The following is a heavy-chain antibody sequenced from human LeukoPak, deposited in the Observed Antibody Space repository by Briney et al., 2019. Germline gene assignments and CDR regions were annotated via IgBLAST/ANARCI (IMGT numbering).Heavy chain of an antibody. CDR1: GFTFSSYE. Sequence: GGSLRLSCAASGFTFSSYEMNWVRQAPGKGLEWVSYISSGGNTICYADSVKGRFTISRDNAKNSLNLQMNSLRAEDTAVYYCAREGTAMVSFDYWGQGTLVTVSS. D-gene: IGHD5-18*01. J-gene: IGHJ4*02. CDR2: ISSGGNTI. CDR3: AREGTAMVSFDY. V-gene: IGHV3-48*03.